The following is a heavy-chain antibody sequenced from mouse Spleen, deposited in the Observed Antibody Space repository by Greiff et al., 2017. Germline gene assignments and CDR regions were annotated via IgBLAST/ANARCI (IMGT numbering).Heavy chain of an antibody. CDR3: TSDWAWFAY. V-gene: IGHV1S127*01. J-gene: IGHJ3*01. CDR2: IGTSSSET. CDR1: GYTFTNYW. D-gene: IGHD4-1*01. Sequence: VQLQQSGPELVRPGASVKMSCKASGYTFTNYWMHWVKQRPAQGLEWIGMIGTSSSETRLNQKFKDKATLNVDKSSNTAYMQLSSLTSDDSAVYSCTSDWAWFAYWGQGTLVTVSA.